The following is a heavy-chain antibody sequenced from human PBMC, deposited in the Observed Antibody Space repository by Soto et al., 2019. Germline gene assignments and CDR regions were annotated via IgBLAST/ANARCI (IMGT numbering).Heavy chain of an antibody. CDR1: DGYISSYY. D-gene: IGHD3-3*01. V-gene: IGHV4-59*01. Sequence: SETQSHTYTVSDGYISSYYRSWIRQTPGKGLEWIGYIYYSGSTNYNPSLKSRVTISVDTSKNQFSLKLSSVTAADTAVYYCARGGMVRDFWSGYEPSHGMDVWGQGTTVTVSS. CDR3: ARGGMVRDFWSGYEPSHGMDV. CDR2: IYYSGST. J-gene: IGHJ6*02.